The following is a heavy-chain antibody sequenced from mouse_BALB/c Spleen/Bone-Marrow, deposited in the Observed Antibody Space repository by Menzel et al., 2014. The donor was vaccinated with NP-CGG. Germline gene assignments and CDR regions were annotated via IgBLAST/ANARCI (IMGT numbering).Heavy chain of an antibody. D-gene: IGHD2-14*01. CDR1: GYTFTSYV. Sequence: VQLQQSGPELVKPGASVKMSCKASGYTFTSYVMHWVEQKPGQGLEWIGYINPYNDGTKYNEKFKGKATLTSDKSSSTAYMELSSLTSEDSAVYYCARSGRYDGFAYWGQGTLVTVSA. V-gene: IGHV1-14*01. CDR2: INPYNDGT. CDR3: ARSGRYDGFAY. J-gene: IGHJ3*01.